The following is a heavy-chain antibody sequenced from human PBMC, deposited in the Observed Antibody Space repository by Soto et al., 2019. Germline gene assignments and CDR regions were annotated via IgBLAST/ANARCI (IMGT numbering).Heavy chain of an antibody. CDR1: GFTFSSSG. Sequence: QVQLVESGGGVVQPGRSLRLSCAASGFTFSSSGMHWVRQAPGKGLEWVAVIWYDGSNKYYADSVKGRFTISRDNSKNTLYLQMNSLRAEDTAVYYCARDHPRKRWLQFDYYYGMDVWGQGTTVTVSS. J-gene: IGHJ6*02. CDR2: IWYDGSNK. D-gene: IGHD5-12*01. CDR3: ARDHPRKRWLQFDYYYGMDV. V-gene: IGHV3-33*01.